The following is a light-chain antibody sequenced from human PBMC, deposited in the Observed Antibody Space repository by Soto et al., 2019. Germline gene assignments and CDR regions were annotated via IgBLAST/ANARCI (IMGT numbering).Light chain of an antibody. J-gene: IGKJ3*01. CDR2: GAS. V-gene: IGKV3-20*01. CDR1: QSVSSSF. Sequence: EILLTQSPGTLSFSPGERATLSCRARQSVSSSFLAGYQQKPGQAPRLLIYGASTRATGIPDRFSGSGSGTDFTLTISRLEPEDFAVYYRQHFGSSPLCIFRPGTKVDIK. CDR3: QHFGSSPLCI.